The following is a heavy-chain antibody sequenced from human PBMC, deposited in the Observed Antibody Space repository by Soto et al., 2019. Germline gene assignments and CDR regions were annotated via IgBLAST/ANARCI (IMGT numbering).Heavy chain of an antibody. D-gene: IGHD2-15*01. CDR1: GFTFSSYA. J-gene: IGHJ1*01. V-gene: IGHV3-23*01. CDR2: ISGSGGST. CDR3: ESVVVAASGLEYFQH. Sequence: GGSLRLSCAASGFTFSSYAMSWVRQAPGKGLEWVSAISGSGGSTYYADSVKGRFTISRDNSKNTLYLQMNSLRAEDTAVYYCESVVVAASGLEYFQHWGQGTLVTVS.